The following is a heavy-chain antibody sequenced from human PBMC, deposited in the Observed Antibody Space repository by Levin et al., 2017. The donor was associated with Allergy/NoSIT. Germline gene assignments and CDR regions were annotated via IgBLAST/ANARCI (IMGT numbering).Heavy chain of an antibody. CDR2: INHSGST. CDR1: GGSFSGYY. J-gene: IGHJ4*02. CDR3: ARAGQIPYFDY. D-gene: IGHD1-14*01. Sequence: SETLSLTCAVYGGSFSGYYWSWIRQPPGKGLEWIGEINHSGSTNYNPSLKSRVTISVDTSKNQFSLKLSSVTAADTAVYYCARAGQIPYFDYWGQVTLVAVSS. V-gene: IGHV4-34*01.